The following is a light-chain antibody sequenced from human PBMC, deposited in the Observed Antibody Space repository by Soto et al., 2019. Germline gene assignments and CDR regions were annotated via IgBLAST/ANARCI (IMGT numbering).Light chain of an antibody. V-gene: IGKV1-5*03. CDR3: QQYNTYWT. J-gene: IGKJ1*01. CDR2: KAS. CDR1: QGISTW. Sequence: DIQMTQSPSTLSASVGDRVTITCRASQGISTWLAWYQQKAGKAPKLLIYKASILESGVPSRFSGSGSGTEFTLTISSLQPDDFATYYCQQYNTYWTFGQGTKVEIK.